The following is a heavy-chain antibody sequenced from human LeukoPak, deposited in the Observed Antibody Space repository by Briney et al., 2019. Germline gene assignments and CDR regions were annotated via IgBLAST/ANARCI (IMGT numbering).Heavy chain of an antibody. J-gene: IGHJ4*02. CDR2: IYSGGST. CDR1: GFTVSSNY. V-gene: IGHV3-53*01. Sequence: PGGSLRPSCAASGFTVSSNYMSWVRQAPGKGLEWVSVIYSGGSTYYADSVKGRFTISRDNSKNTLYLQMNSLRAEDTAVYYCARDQVYYDSSGYYYVPGRYWGQGTLVTVSS. D-gene: IGHD3-22*01. CDR3: ARDQVYYDSSGYYYVPGRY.